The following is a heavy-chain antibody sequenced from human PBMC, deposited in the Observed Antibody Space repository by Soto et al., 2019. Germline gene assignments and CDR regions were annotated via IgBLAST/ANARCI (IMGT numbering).Heavy chain of an antibody. D-gene: IGHD3-16*02. Sequence: SATLSLTCAVNCGSFRGCYWSWIRQPPGTGLEWIGEINHSGSTNYNPSLKSRVTISVGTSKNQFSLKLSSVTAADTAVYYCARHKRRYYDYVWGSYRYGGYFDYWGQGTLVS. CDR1: CGSFRGCY. J-gene: IGHJ4*02. CDR2: INHSGST. V-gene: IGHV4-34*01. CDR3: ARHKRRYYDYVWGSYRYGGYFDY.